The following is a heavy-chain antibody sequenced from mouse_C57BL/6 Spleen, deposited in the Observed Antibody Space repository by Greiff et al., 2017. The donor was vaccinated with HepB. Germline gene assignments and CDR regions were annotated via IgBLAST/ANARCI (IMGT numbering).Heavy chain of an antibody. Sequence: VQLQQPGAELVKPGASVKMSCKASGYTFTSYWITWVKQRPGQGLEWIGDIYPGSGSTNYNEKFKSKATLTVDTSSSTAYMQLSSLTSEDSAVYDCARGGTTVVDFDDWGQGTTLTVSS. CDR3: ARGGTTVVDFDD. V-gene: IGHV1-55*01. J-gene: IGHJ2*01. CDR1: GYTFTSYW. CDR2: IYPGSGST. D-gene: IGHD1-1*01.